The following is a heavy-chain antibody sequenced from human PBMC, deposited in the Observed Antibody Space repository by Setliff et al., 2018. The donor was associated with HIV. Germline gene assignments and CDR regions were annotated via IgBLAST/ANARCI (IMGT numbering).Heavy chain of an antibody. J-gene: IGHJ6*02. D-gene: IGHD4-17*01. CDR3: ARGGPTVAFGLDV. CDR2: INHSGST. CDR1: GGSFSGYY. V-gene: IGHV4-34*01. Sequence: PSETLSLTCAVYGGSFSGYYWSWIRQPPGKGLEWIGEINHSGSTNYNPSLKSRVAISIDTSKNQFSLNLTSVTAADTAVYYCARGGPTVAFGLDVWGQGTTVTVSS.